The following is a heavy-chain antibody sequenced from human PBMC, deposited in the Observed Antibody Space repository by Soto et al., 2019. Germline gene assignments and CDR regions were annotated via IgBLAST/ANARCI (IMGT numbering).Heavy chain of an antibody. Sequence: QVQLVQSGAEVKKPGSSVKVSCKASGGTFSSYAISSVRQAPGQGLEWMGGIIPIFGTANYAQKFQGRVTITADESTSTAYMELSSLRSEDTAVYYCARGYYYDSSGYYSNAYYFDYWGQGTLVTVSS. D-gene: IGHD3-22*01. J-gene: IGHJ4*02. V-gene: IGHV1-69*01. CDR2: IIPIFGTA. CDR1: GGTFSSYA. CDR3: ARGYYYDSSGYYSNAYYFDY.